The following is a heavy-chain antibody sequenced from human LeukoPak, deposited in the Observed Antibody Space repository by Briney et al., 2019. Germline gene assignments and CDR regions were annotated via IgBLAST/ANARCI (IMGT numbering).Heavy chain of an antibody. D-gene: IGHD1-1*01. CDR2: ISYDGSNK. CDR1: GFTFSSYS. V-gene: IGHV3-30*18. Sequence: GGSLRLSCAASGFTFSSYSMNWVRQAPGKGLEWVAVISYDGSNKYYADSVKGRFTISRDNSKNTLYLQMNSLRAEDTAVYYCAKSPSGTDYYYYGMDVWGQGTTVTVSS. CDR3: AKSPSGTDYYYYGMDV. J-gene: IGHJ6*02.